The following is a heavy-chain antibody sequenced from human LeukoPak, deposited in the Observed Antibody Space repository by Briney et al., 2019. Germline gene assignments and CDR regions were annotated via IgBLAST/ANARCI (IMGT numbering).Heavy chain of an antibody. CDR1: GGSFSGYY. CDR2: INHSGST. J-gene: IGHJ6*03. V-gene: IGHV4-34*01. Sequence: SETLSLTCAVYGGSFSGYYWSWIRQPPGKGLEWIGEINHSGSTNYNPSLKSRVTISVDTSKNQFSLKLSSVTAADTAVYYCARRGIYGSGYYYYYYMDVWGKGTTVTISS. D-gene: IGHD3-10*01. CDR3: ARRGIYGSGYYYYYYMDV.